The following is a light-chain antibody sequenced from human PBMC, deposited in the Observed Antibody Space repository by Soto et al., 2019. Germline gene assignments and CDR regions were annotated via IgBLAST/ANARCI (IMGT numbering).Light chain of an antibody. V-gene: IGLV1-44*01. CDR1: SSNIETNT. Sequence: QSVLTQPPSASGTPGQRVTISCSGSSSNIETNTVNWYQQLPGTAPTLLIYSNNQRPSGVPDRFSGSQSGTSASLAISGLQSEDEADYYCEAWDDSLNGVVFGGGTKLTVL. J-gene: IGLJ2*01. CDR2: SNN. CDR3: EAWDDSLNGVV.